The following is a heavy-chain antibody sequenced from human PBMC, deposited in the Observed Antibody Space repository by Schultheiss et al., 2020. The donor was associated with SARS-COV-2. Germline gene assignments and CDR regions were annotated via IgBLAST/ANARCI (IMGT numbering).Heavy chain of an antibody. CDR2: IIPIFGTA. CDR1: GGTFSSYA. J-gene: IGHJ6*02. CDR3: ARGRALDYYYYYGMDV. D-gene: IGHD3-10*01. Sequence: SVKVSCKASGGTFSSYAISWVRQAPGQGLEWMGGIIPIFGTANYAQNFQGRVTITADESTSTAYMELSSLRSEDTAVYYCARGRALDYYYYYGMDVWGQGTTVTVSS. V-gene: IGHV1-69*13.